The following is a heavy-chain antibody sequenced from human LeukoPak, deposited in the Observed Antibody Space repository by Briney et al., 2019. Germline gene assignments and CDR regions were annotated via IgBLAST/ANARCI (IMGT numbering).Heavy chain of an antibody. CDR1: GGSFSGYY. J-gene: IGHJ3*02. CDR2: INHSGST. D-gene: IGHD6-13*01. Sequence: SETLSLTCAVYGGSFSGYYWSWIRQPPGKGLEWIGEINHSGSTNYNPSLKSRVTISVDTSKNQFSLKLSSVTAADTAVYYCASPHDSSTNDAFDIWGQGTMVTVSS. CDR3: ASPHDSSTNDAFDI. V-gene: IGHV4-34*01.